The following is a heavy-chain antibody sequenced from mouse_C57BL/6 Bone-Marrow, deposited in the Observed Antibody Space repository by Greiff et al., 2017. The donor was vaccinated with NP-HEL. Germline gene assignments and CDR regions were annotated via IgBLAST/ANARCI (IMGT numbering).Heavy chain of an antibody. Sequence: DVQLQESGPELVKPGASVTMSCTASGYTFTDYNMHWVKQSHGKSLEWIGYINPNNGGTSYNQKFKGKAPLTVNKSSSTAYMELRSLTSEDSAVYYCARIYYDYVYAMDYWGQGTSVTGSS. J-gene: IGHJ4*01. V-gene: IGHV1-22*01. CDR3: ARIYYDYVYAMDY. CDR1: GYTFTDYN. D-gene: IGHD2-4*01. CDR2: INPNNGGT.